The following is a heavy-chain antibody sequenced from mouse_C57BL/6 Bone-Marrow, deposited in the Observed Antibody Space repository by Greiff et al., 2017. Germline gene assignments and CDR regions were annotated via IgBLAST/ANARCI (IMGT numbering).Heavy chain of an antibody. J-gene: IGHJ2*01. CDR2: INPSNGGT. D-gene: IGHD2-4*01. CDR3: ARFDYPDY. V-gene: IGHV1-53*01. CDR1: GYNFTSYW. Sequence: VQLQQPGTELVKPGASVKLSCTASGYNFTSYWMHWVKQRPGHGLEWIGNINPSNGGTNYNAKFKSKATLTVDKSSNTAYMPLSSLTTDVSAVSYCARFDYPDYWGEGTTLTVSS.